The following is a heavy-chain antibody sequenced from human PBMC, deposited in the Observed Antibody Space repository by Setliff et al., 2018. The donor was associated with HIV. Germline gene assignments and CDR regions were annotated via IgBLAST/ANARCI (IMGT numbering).Heavy chain of an antibody. CDR2: INPSGGLT. Sequence: WASVKVSCKPYSHPTSYYMHWVRQVPGIGLQWMGVINPSGGLTDYPQKFRGRVTMTRDTSTNTVYMQLSSLTSEDTAVYYCATGHYASDSYYAIDHWGQGTLVTVSS. CDR1: SHPTSYY. CDR3: ATGHYASDSYYAIDH. D-gene: IGHD3-10*01. J-gene: IGHJ4*02. V-gene: IGHV1-46*01.